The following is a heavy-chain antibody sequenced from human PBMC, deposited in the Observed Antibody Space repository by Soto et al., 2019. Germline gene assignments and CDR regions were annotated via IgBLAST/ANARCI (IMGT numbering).Heavy chain of an antibody. CDR3: AKARGYSYGYDYYYGMDV. Sequence: PGGSLRLSCAASGFSFDDYAMHWVRQAPGKGLEWVSGISWNSANIGHADSVKGRFIISRDNAKNSLYLQMNSLRPEDTALYYCAKARGYSYGYDYYYGMDVWGQGTTVTVSS. V-gene: IGHV3-9*01. D-gene: IGHD5-18*01. J-gene: IGHJ6*02. CDR1: GFSFDDYA. CDR2: ISWNSANI.